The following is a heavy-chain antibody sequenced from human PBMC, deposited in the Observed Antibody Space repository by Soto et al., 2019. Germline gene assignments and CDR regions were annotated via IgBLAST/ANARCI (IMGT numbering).Heavy chain of an antibody. CDR1: GGTFSSYA. V-gene: IGHV1-69*12. CDR2: IIPIFGTA. J-gene: IGHJ6*02. Sequence: QVQLVQSGAEVKKPGSSVKVSCKASGGTFSSYAISWVRQAPGQGLEWMGGIIPIFGTANYAQKFQGRVTITADESTSTAYMELSSLRSEDTAVYYCARADLFARTLYYGMDVWGQGTTVTVSS. D-gene: IGHD3-10*01. CDR3: ARADLFARTLYYGMDV.